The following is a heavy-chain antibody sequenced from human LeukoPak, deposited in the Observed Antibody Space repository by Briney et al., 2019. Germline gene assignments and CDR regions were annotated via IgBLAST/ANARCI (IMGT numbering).Heavy chain of an antibody. CDR2: INPNSRGT. Sequence: GASVKVSCKASGYTFTGYYIHWVRQAPGQGLEWMGWINPNSRGTNYARKFQGRVTMTRDTSISTVYMELSRLRSDDTAVYYCARGIVVVTRGEDYWGQGTLVSVSS. CDR1: GYTFTGYY. D-gene: IGHD2-21*02. CDR3: ARGIVVVTRGEDY. J-gene: IGHJ4*02. V-gene: IGHV1-2*02.